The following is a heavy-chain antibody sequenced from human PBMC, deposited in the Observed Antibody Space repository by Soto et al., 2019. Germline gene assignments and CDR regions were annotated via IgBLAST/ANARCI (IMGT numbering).Heavy chain of an antibody. CDR3: GRNAGSESYYQESYSYYYMDV. CDR1: GFTFSSYS. J-gene: IGHJ6*03. D-gene: IGHD3-10*01. V-gene: IGHV3-21*01. CDR2: ISSSSSYI. Sequence: EVQLVESGGGLVKPGGSLRLSCAASGFTFSSYSMNWVRQAPGKGLEWVSSISSSSSYIYYADSVKGRFTISRDNATQLRFLEMDRLGAEDTDVYYRGRNAGSESYYQESYSYYYMDVWGKGTTVPVPS.